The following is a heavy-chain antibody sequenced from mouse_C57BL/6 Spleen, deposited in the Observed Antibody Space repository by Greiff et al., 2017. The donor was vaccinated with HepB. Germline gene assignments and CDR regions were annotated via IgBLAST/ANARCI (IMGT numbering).Heavy chain of an antibody. D-gene: IGHD1-1*01. Sequence: VQLQQSGAELVRPGASVKLSCTASGFNIKDDYMHWVKQRTEQGLEWIGWIDPENGDTEYASKFQGKATITADTSSNPAYLQLSSLTSEDTAVYYCTANYYGSSYEAYWGQGTLVTVSA. J-gene: IGHJ3*01. V-gene: IGHV14-4*01. CDR3: TANYYGSSYEAY. CDR2: IDPENGDT. CDR1: GFNIKDDY.